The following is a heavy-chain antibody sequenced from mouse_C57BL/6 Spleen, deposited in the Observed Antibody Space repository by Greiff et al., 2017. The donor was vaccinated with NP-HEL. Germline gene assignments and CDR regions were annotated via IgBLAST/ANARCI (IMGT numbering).Heavy chain of an antibody. D-gene: IGHD1-1*01. J-gene: IGHJ1*03. CDR3: PRSHYYGSSYWYFDV. Sequence: EVMLVESGGGLVKPGGSLKLSCAASGFTFSDYGMHWVRQAPEKGLEWVAYISSGSSTIYYADTVKGRFTISRDNAKNTLFLQMTSLRSEDTAMYYCPRSHYYGSSYWYFDVWGTGTTVTVSS. CDR1: GFTFSDYG. V-gene: IGHV5-17*01. CDR2: ISSGSSTI.